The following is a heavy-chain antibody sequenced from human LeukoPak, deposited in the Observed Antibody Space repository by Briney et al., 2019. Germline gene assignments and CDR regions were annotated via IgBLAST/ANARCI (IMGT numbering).Heavy chain of an antibody. CDR3: ARGGAVPSSGYTNYFDY. CDR2: IYRGGST. V-gene: IGHV3-66*01. Sequence: GGSLRLSCAVSGFTVISTHMSWVRQAPGKGLEWVSIIYRGGSTYYTDSVRGRFTIARDEFKNTVHLQMNSLRAEDTAVYYCARGGAVPSSGYTNYFDYXGQGTLVTASS. D-gene: IGHD3-22*01. J-gene: IGHJ4*02. CDR1: GFTVISTH.